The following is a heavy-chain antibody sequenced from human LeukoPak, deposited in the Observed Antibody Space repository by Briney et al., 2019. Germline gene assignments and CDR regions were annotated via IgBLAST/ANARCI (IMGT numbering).Heavy chain of an antibody. CDR3: AKDGGRGVWYYYYYYMDV. CDR1: GFTFSDYY. J-gene: IGHJ6*03. D-gene: IGHD3-10*01. Sequence: GGSLRLSCAASGFTFSDYYMSWIRQAPGKGLEWVSYISSSGSTIYYADSVKGRFTISRDNAKNSLYLQMNSLRAEDTAVYYCAKDGGRGVWYYYYYYMDVWGKGTTVTVSS. CDR2: ISSSGSTI. V-gene: IGHV3-11*04.